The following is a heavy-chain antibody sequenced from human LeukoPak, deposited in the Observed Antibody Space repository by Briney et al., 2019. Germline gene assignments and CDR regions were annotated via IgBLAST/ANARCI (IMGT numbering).Heavy chain of an antibody. CDR2: ISWNSGSI. Sequence: QPGRSLRLSCAASGFTFDDYAMHWVRQAPGKGLEWVSGISWNSGSIGYADSVKGRFTISRDNAKNSLYLQMNSLRAEDTALYYCAKAFSSWHFGDYYYYGMDVWGQGTTVTVSS. CDR3: AKAFSSWHFGDYYYYGMDV. V-gene: IGHV3-9*01. D-gene: IGHD6-13*01. CDR1: GFTFDDYA. J-gene: IGHJ6*02.